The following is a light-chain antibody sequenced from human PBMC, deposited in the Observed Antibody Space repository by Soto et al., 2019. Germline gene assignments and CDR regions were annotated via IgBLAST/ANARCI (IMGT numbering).Light chain of an antibody. J-gene: IGLJ1*01. CDR3: AAWDDSLNGYV. Sequence: QSVLTQPPSASGTPGQRVTISCSGSSSNIGSNTVNWYQQLPGTAPKLLIHANNQRPSGVPVRFSGSKSGTSASLAISWLQSEDADYYCAAWDDSLNGYVFGTGTKLTVL. CDR2: ANN. V-gene: IGLV1-44*01. CDR1: SSNIGSNT.